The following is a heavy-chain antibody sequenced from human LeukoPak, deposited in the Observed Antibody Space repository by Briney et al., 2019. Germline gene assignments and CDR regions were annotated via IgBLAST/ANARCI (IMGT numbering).Heavy chain of an antibody. CDR3: ARDPIVGGGYFDY. V-gene: IGHV1-46*01. CDR2: INPSGGST. J-gene: IGHJ4*02. CDR1: GYTFTSYG. Sequence: ASVKVSCKASGYTFTSYGFTWVRQAPGQGLEWMGIINPSGGSTSYAQKFQGRVTMTRDTSTSTVYMELSSLRSEDTAVYYCARDPIVGGGYFDYWGQGTLVTVSS. D-gene: IGHD1-26*01.